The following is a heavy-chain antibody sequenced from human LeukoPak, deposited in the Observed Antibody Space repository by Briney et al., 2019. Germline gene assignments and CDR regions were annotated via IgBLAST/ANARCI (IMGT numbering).Heavy chain of an antibody. Sequence: GGSLRLSCAASGSTFSSYWMSWVRQAPGKGLEWVANIKQDGSEKYYVDSVKGRFTISRDNAKNSLYLQMNSLRAEDTAVYYCARATEWAFDYWGQGTLVTVSS. CDR1: GSTFSSYW. V-gene: IGHV3-7*04. CDR3: ARATEWAFDY. D-gene: IGHD3-3*01. CDR2: IKQDGSEK. J-gene: IGHJ4*02.